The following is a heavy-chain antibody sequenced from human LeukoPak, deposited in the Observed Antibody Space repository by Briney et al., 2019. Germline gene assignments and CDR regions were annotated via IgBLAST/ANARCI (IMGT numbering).Heavy chain of an antibody. V-gene: IGHV3-7*01. Sequence: GGSLRLSCAASGFTFSNYWMHWVRQAPGKGLECVANIKEDGSEKYYVDSVKGRFTISRDDAKNSLYLQMTSLRAEDTALYYCARLNRGYCYGTTCYMEPGAGHWGQGTLVTVSS. D-gene: IGHD1-7*01. CDR3: ARLNRGYCYGTTCYMEPGAGH. J-gene: IGHJ4*02. CDR2: IKEDGSEK. CDR1: GFTFSNYW.